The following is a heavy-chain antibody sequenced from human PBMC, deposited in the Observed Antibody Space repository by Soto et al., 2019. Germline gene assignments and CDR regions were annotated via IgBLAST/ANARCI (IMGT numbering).Heavy chain of an antibody. J-gene: IGHJ5*02. CDR3: AKDAVSANGEWDWFDP. CDR1: GFTFDDYT. D-gene: IGHD2-21*02. Sequence: GGSLRLSCAASGFTFDDYTMHWVRQAPGKGLEWVSFIRWSGGSAYYSDSVKGRFTVSRADSQKTLFLQMTSLRVDDTAIYYCAKDAVSANGEWDWFDPWGQGILVTVSS. V-gene: IGHV3-43*01. CDR2: IRWSGGSA.